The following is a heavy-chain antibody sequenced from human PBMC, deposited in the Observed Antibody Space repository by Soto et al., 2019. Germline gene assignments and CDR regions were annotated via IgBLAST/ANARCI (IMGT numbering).Heavy chain of an antibody. CDR3: ARDGYDGSGSPYPAY. CDR2: IYYLGST. CDR1: GGSMSEYF. D-gene: IGHD3-10*01. Sequence: SETLSLTCSVSGGSMSEYFLSWSRQSPGKGLEWIGYIYYLGSTDHNPSLKSRVTISVDTSKRQFSLRLTSVTAADTAVYYCARDGYDGSGSPYPAYWGPGTQVTVSS. V-gene: IGHV4-59*01. J-gene: IGHJ4*02.